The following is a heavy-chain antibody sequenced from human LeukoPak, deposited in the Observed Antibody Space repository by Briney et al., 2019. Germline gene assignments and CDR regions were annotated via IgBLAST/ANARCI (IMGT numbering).Heavy chain of an antibody. CDR3: ARDRCGDICFYGLDV. CDR2: VSGSGGNT. Sequence: PGGSLRLSCAASGFTFNTYAMSWVRQAPGKGLEWVSGVSGSGGNTYYTDSVKGRFTIPRDNSKNTLYLEMNSLRAEDTAVYYCARDRCGDICFYGLDVWGQGTTVSVSS. D-gene: IGHD2-21*01. J-gene: IGHJ6*02. CDR1: GFTFNTYA. V-gene: IGHV3-23*01.